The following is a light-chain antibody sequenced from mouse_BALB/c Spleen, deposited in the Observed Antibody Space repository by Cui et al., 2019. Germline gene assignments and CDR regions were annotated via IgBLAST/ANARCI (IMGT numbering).Light chain of an antibody. CDR1: QEIRYC. J-gene: IGKJ2*01. CDR2: AAS. Sequence: IQMTQSQSSLSASMAERVSLNCWASQEIRYCLGWLQQKPDETIKPLIYAASAWDSGVPKRFRGSRSGTDFSLTISSLESEDFAVYYCQQYASYPYTFGGGTKLEIK. CDR3: QQYASYPYT. V-gene: IGKV9-124*01.